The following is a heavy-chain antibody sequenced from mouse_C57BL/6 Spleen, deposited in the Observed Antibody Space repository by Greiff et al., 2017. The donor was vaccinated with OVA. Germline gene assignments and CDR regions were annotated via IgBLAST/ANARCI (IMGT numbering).Heavy chain of an antibody. CDR2: INPSNGGT. J-gene: IGHJ2*01. V-gene: IGHV1-53*01. D-gene: IGHD1-1*01. Sequence: VQLQQPGTELVKPGASVKLSCKASGYTFTSYWMHWVKQRPGQGLEWIGNINPSNGGTNYNEKFKSKATLTVDKSSSTAYMQLSSLTSEDSAVYYCARSRGYGSNYFDYWGQGTTLTVSS. CDR1: GYTFTSYW. CDR3: ARSRGYGSNYFDY.